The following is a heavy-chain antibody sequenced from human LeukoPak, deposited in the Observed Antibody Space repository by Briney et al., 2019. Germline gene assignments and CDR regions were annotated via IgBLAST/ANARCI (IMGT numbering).Heavy chain of an antibody. CDR1: GFTFTSYG. D-gene: IGHD3-9*01. Sequence: ASVKVSCKASGFTFTSYGISWVRQAPGQGLEWMGWISAYNGNTNYAQKLQGRVTMTTDTSTSTAYMELRSLRSDDTAVYYCARDHYDILTGYYCYWGQGTLVTVSS. J-gene: IGHJ4*02. CDR3: ARDHYDILTGYYCY. V-gene: IGHV1-18*01. CDR2: ISAYNGNT.